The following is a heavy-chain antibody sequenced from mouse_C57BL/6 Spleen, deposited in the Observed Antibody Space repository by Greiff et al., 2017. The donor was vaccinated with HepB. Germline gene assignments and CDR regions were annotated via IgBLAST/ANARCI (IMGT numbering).Heavy chain of an antibody. CDR3: ARGIGDYDYDRNAMDY. V-gene: IGHV1-53*01. Sequence: QVQLQQPGTELVKPGASVKLSCKASGYTFTSYWMHWVKQRPGQGLEWIGNINPSNGGTNYNEKFKSKATLTVDKSSSTAYMQLSSLTSEDSAVYYCARGIGDYDYDRNAMDYWGQGTSVTVSS. J-gene: IGHJ4*01. CDR2: INPSNGGT. D-gene: IGHD2-4*01. CDR1: GYTFTSYW.